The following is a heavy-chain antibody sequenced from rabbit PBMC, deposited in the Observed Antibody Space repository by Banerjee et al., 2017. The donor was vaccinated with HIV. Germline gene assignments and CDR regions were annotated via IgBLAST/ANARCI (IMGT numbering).Heavy chain of an antibody. CDR1: GFDFSSSYW. CDR2: IYAGSSGST. V-gene: IGHV1S45*01. Sequence: QEQLEESGGDLVKPEGSLTLTCKASGFDFSSSYWICWVRQAPGKGLEWIACIYAGSSGSTYYASWAKGRFTISKTSSTTVTLQMTSLTAADTATYFCARDHYYDGGWNFNLWGQGTLVTVS. J-gene: IGHJ4*01. CDR3: ARDHYYDGGWNFNL. D-gene: IGHD4-1*01.